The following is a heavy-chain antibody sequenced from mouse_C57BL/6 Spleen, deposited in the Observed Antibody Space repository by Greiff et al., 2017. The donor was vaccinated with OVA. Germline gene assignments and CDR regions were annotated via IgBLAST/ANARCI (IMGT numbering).Heavy chain of an antibody. CDR2: IFPGSGST. Sequence: LEESGPELVKPGASVKISCKASGYTFTDYYINWVKQRPGQGLEWIGWIFPGSGSTYYNEKFKGKATLTVDKSSSTAYMLLSSLTSEDSAVYYCARKDYGNYVGDFDVWGTGTTVTVAS. J-gene: IGHJ1*03. CDR3: ARKDYGNYVGDFDV. CDR1: GYTFTDYY. D-gene: IGHD2-1*01. V-gene: IGHV1-75*01.